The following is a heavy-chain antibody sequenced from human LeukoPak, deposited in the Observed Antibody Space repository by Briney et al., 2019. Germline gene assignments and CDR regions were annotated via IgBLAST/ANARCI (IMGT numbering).Heavy chain of an antibody. V-gene: IGHV4-59*01. Sequence: NASETLSLTCTVSGGSISSYYWSWIRQPPGKGLEWIGYIYYNGSTNYNTSLKSRVTISVATSKNQFALMLSSVTAADTAVYYCARVGSGYYTYWFDPWGQGTLVTVSS. CDR2: IYYNGST. CDR1: GGSISSYY. J-gene: IGHJ5*02. D-gene: IGHD3-3*01. CDR3: ARVGSGYYTYWFDP.